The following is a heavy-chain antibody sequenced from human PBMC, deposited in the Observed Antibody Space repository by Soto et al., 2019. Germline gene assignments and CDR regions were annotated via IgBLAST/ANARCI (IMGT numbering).Heavy chain of an antibody. CDR2: LTRGGTS. J-gene: IGHJ4*02. CDR1: GFTFSYYS. V-gene: IGHV3-23*01. CDR3: TKRATTVPTPGNYFDS. D-gene: IGHD1-1*01. Sequence: GGSLRLSCVASGFTFSYYSMSWVRQTPERGLEWVSTLTRGGTSYYADSVQGRFTVSRDNSKNTVSLQMHSLRAEDTALYYCTKRATTVPTPGNYFDSWGQGTLVTVSS.